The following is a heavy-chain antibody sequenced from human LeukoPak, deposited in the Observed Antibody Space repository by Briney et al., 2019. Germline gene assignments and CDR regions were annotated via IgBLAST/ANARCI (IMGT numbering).Heavy chain of an antibody. CDR1: GGSFSGYY. D-gene: IGHD3-9*01. J-gene: IGHJ4*02. CDR3: ARGLKYYDILTGYWYYFDY. V-gene: IGHV4-34*01. CDR2: IKHSGST. Sequence: SETLSLTCAVYGGSFSGYYWSWIRQPPGKGLEWIGEIKHSGSTNYNPSLKSLVTISVDTSKNQFSLKLSSVTAADTAVYYCARGLKYYDILTGYWYYFDYWGQGTLVTVSS.